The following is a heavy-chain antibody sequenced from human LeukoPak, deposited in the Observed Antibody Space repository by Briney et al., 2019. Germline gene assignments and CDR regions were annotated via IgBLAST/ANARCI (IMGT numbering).Heavy chain of an antibody. CDR3: ARTLRYFDWTYSDP. Sequence: GESLKISCKGSGYSFTSYWIGWVRQMPGKGVEWMGIIYPGDSDTRYSPSFQGQVTISADKSVSTAYLQWSSLKASDTAMYYCARTLRYFDWTYSDPWGQGTLVTVSS. D-gene: IGHD3-9*01. CDR1: GYSFTSYW. J-gene: IGHJ5*02. CDR2: IYPGDSDT. V-gene: IGHV5-51*01.